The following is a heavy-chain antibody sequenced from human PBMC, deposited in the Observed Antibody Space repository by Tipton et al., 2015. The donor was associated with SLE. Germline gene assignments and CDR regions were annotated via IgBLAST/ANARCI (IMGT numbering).Heavy chain of an antibody. V-gene: IGHV4-34*01. D-gene: IGHD2-2*01. CDR3: ARVVPAAIGWFDP. CDR2: INHSGST. Sequence: TLSLTCAVYGGSFSGYYWSWIRQPPGKGLEWIGEINHSGSTNYNPSLKSRVTISVDTSKNQFSLKLGSVTAADTAVYYCARVVPAAIGWFDPWGQGTLVTVSS. CDR1: GGSFSGYY. J-gene: IGHJ5*02.